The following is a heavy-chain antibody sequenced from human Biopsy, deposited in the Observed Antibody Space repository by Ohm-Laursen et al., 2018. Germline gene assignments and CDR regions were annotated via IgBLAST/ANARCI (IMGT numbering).Heavy chain of an antibody. Sequence: TLSLTCAVSGGSFSGYYWTWIRQAPGKGLEWIAEINHSGNTNYNPSLKNRVTMSVDTSKNQFYLKLYSVTAADTAVYYCARGRRTSGWPYFDNWGQGALVIVSP. CDR2: INHSGNT. CDR3: ARGRRTSGWPYFDN. D-gene: IGHD6-19*01. V-gene: IGHV4-34*01. CDR1: GGSFSGYY. J-gene: IGHJ4*02.